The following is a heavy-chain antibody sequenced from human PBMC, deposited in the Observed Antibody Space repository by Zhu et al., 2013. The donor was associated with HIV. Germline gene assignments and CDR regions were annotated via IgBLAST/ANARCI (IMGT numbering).Heavy chain of an antibody. J-gene: IGHJ4*02. V-gene: IGHV4-4*02. CDR1: GGSISSSNW. D-gene: IGHD3-10*01. CDR3: ARVPGYYGSGLPYYFDY. CDR2: IYHSGST. Sequence: QVQLQESGPGLVKPSGTLSLTCAVSGGSISSSNWWSWVRQPPGKGLEWIGEIYHSGSTNYNPSLKSRVTISVDKSKNQFSLKLSSVTAADTAVYYCARVPGYYGSGLPYYFDYWGQGTLVTVSS.